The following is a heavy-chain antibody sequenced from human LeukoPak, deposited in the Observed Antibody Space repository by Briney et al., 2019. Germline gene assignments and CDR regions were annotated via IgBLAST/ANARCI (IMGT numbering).Heavy chain of an antibody. CDR3: ARRVVVVVAAHFDY. V-gene: IGHV4-34*01. CDR1: GGSFSGYY. CDR2: INHSGST. D-gene: IGHD2-15*01. J-gene: IGHJ4*02. Sequence: SETLSLTCAVYGGSFSGYYWSWIRQPPGKGLEWIGEINHSGSTNYNPSLKSRVTISVDTSKNQFSLKLSSVTAADTAVYYCARRVVVVVAAHFDYWGQGTLVTVFS.